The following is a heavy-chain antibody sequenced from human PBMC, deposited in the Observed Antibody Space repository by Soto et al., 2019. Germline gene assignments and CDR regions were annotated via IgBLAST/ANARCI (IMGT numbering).Heavy chain of an antibody. CDR2: ISGSGGST. CDR1: VFTFINAW. CDR3: AKDSVLRFLEWLFTAEYFQH. V-gene: IGHV3-23*01. J-gene: IGHJ1*01. D-gene: IGHD3-3*01. Sequence: GWSLRLSCASSVFTFINAWMSWVRQAPGKGLEWVSAISGSGGSTYYADSVKGRFTISRDNSKNTLYLQMNSLRAEDTAVYYCAKDSVLRFLEWLFTAEYFQHWGQGTLVTVSS.